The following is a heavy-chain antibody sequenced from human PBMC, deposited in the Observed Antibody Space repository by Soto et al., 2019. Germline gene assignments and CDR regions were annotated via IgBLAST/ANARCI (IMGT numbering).Heavy chain of an antibody. CDR2: ISSSGSTI. CDR1: GFTFSSYE. CDR3: ARDGRRDYDL. Sequence: GGSLRLSCAASGFTFSSYEMNWVCQAPGKGLEWVSYISSSGSTIYYADSVKGRFTISRDNAKNSLYLQMNSLRAEDTAVYYCARDGRRDYDLWGQGTLVTVSS. D-gene: IGHD4-17*01. J-gene: IGHJ4*02. V-gene: IGHV3-48*03.